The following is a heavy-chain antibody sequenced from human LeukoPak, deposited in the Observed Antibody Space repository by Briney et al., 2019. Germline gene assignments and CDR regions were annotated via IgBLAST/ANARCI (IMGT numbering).Heavy chain of an antibody. CDR3: AKDSNSFGSIDF. J-gene: IGHJ4*02. CDR2: ISGSGGST. V-gene: IGHV3-23*01. Sequence: AGGSLRLSCAASGFTFSSYAMSWVRQAPGKGLEWVSVISGSGGSTYYADSVKGRFTISRDNSKNMLYLQMNSLRAEDTAVYYCAKDSNSFGSIDFWGQGTLVTVSS. D-gene: IGHD5-18*01. CDR1: GFTFSSYA.